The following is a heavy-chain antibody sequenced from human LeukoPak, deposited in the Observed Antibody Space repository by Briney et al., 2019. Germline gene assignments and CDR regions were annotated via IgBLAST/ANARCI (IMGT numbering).Heavy chain of an antibody. Sequence: ASVKVSCKASGYTFTSYDINWVRQATGQGLEWMGWMNPNSGNTGYAQKFQGRVTITRNTSISTAYMELSSLRSEDTAVYYCARGSGLRFLEWLSHRLYYFDYWGQGTLVTVSS. D-gene: IGHD3-3*01. CDR1: GYTFTSYD. CDR2: MNPNSGNT. J-gene: IGHJ4*02. CDR3: ARGSGLRFLEWLSHRLYYFDY. V-gene: IGHV1-8*03.